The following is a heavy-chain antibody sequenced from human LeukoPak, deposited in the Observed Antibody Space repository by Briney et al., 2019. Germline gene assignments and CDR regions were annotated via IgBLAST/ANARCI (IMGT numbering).Heavy chain of an antibody. Sequence: GGSLRLSCAASGFTFSSYAMSWVRQAPGKGLEWVSAISGSGGSTYYADSVKGRFTISRDNSKNTLYLQMNSLRAEDTAVYYCAKDQRSFMLYHYDSSGYYSVGFDYWGQGTLVTVSS. D-gene: IGHD3-22*01. J-gene: IGHJ4*02. CDR3: AKDQRSFMLYHYDSSGYYSVGFDY. CDR1: GFTFSSYA. V-gene: IGHV3-23*01. CDR2: ISGSGGST.